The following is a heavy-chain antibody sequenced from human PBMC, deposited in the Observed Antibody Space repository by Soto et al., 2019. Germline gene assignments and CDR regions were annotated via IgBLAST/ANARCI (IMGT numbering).Heavy chain of an antibody. V-gene: IGHV1-69*08. J-gene: IGHJ4*02. CDR1: GGTFSSYT. CDR3: ARDYGEYGNDY. D-gene: IGHD4-17*01. Sequence: QVQLVQSGAEVKKPGSSVKVSCKASGGTFSSYTISWVRQAPGQGLEWMGRIIPILGIANYAQKFQGRHTITADKSTSTDYMELSSMGSEDTAVYYCARDYGEYGNDYWGQGSLVTGSS. CDR2: IIPILGIA.